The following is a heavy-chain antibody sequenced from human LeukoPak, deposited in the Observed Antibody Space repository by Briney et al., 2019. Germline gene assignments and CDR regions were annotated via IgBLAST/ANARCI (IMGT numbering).Heavy chain of an antibody. CDR3: ARLEWSFGELLYH. CDR1: GFTLSSYS. D-gene: IGHD3-10*01. Sequence: PGGSLRLSCAASGFTLSSYSMNWVRQAPGKGLEWVSSISSSSSYIYYADSVKGRFTISRDNAKSSLYLQMNSLRAEDTAVYYCARLEWSFGELLYHWGQGTLVTVSS. CDR2: ISSSSSYI. V-gene: IGHV3-21*01. J-gene: IGHJ5*02.